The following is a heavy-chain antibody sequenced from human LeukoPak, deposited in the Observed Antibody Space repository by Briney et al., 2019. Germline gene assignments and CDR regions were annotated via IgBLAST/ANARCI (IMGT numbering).Heavy chain of an antibody. V-gene: IGHV4-59*01. Sequence: SDTLSLTCSVSGGSISSYYWSWIRQSPGRGLEWIGYVYYNGGTNYNPSLKSRVTISVDTSKNQFSLKLSSVTAADTAVYYCARLELNYYGSGSYYYFDYWGQGTLVTVPS. D-gene: IGHD3-10*01. CDR1: GGSISSYY. J-gene: IGHJ4*02. CDR3: ARLELNYYGSGSYYYFDY. CDR2: VYYNGGT.